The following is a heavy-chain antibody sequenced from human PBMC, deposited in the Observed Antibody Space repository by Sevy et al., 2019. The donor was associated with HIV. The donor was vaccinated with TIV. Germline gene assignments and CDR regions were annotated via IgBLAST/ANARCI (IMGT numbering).Heavy chain of an antibody. J-gene: IGHJ6*03. CDR2: ISSSSSYI. Sequence: GGSLRLSCAASGFTFSSYSMNWVRQAPGKGLEWVSSISSSSSYIYYADSVKGRFTISRDNANNSLYLQMNSLRAEDTAVYYCARDTGGYSYGYYYYYYMDVWGKGTTVTVSS. V-gene: IGHV3-21*01. CDR3: ARDTGGYSYGYYYYYYMDV. D-gene: IGHD5-18*01. CDR1: GFTFSSYS.